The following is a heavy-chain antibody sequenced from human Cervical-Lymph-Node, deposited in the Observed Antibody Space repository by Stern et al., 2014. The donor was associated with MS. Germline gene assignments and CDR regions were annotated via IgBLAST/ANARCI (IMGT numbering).Heavy chain of an antibody. CDR3: ARGIWSFDL. V-gene: IGHV5-51*01. Sequence: MQLVQSGAEVKKPGESLAISCECSGYTFTTYWIGWVRQVPGKGLEWMGSIYPGDSDTTYNPSIEGQVTISADKSSSTASLQWSSLKASDTAVYYCARGIWSFDLWGQGTLVTVSS. CDR2: IYPGDSDT. CDR1: GYTFTTYW. J-gene: IGHJ5*02. D-gene: IGHD2-15*01.